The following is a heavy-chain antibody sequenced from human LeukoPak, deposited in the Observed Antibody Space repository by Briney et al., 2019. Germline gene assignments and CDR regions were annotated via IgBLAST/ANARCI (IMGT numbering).Heavy chain of an antibody. J-gene: IGHJ4*02. Sequence: AGGSLRLSCAASGFTFSSYAMNWVRQAPGKGLEWVSVISGSGGSTYYADSVKGRFTISRDNSRNTLYLQMNSLRAEDTALYYCAKEGFSGWYQCFDYWGQGTLVTVSS. D-gene: IGHD6-19*01. CDR1: GFTFSSYA. CDR2: ISGSGGST. CDR3: AKEGFSGWYQCFDY. V-gene: IGHV3-23*01.